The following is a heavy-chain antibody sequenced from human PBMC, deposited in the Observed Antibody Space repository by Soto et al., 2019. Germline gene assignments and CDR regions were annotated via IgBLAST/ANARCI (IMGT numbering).Heavy chain of an antibody. Sequence: EVQLVESGGGLVQPGGSLRLSCAASGFTFSSYSMNWVRQAPGKGLEWVSYISGSSSTIYYADSVKGRFTISRDNAKNSLYLQMNSLRDEDTAVYYCARESLGYCISTSCAYYFDYWGQGTLVTVSS. D-gene: IGHD2-2*01. CDR1: GFTFSSYS. CDR3: ARESLGYCISTSCAYYFDY. V-gene: IGHV3-48*02. J-gene: IGHJ4*02. CDR2: ISGSSSTI.